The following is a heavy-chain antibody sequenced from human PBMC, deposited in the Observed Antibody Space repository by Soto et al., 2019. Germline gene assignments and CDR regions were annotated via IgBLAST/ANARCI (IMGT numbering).Heavy chain of an antibody. CDR1: GFTFDDHG. D-gene: IGHD5-18*01. CDR2: INWNGDST. CDR3: ARGYSYGFDLLDY. V-gene: IGHV3-20*01. Sequence: GGSLRLSCAASGFTFDDHGVSWVRQAPGKGLEWVSGINWNGDSTGYADSVKGRFTISRDNAKNSLYLQMNSLRAEDTALYHCARGYSYGFDLLDYWGQGTLVTVSS. J-gene: IGHJ4*02.